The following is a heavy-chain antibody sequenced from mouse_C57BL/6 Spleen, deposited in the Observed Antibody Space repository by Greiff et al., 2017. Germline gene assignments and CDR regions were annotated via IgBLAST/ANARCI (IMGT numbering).Heavy chain of an antibody. D-gene: IGHD1-1*01. CDR3: ARSHYYGSSWGFAY. CDR1: GYTFTGYW. J-gene: IGHJ3*01. Sequence: QVQLQQSGAELMQPGASVKLSCKATGYTFTGYWIEWVKQSPGHGLEWIGEILPGSGSTNYNEKFKGKATSTADTSFNTADMQLSSLTTEDSAIYFCARSHYYGSSWGFAYWGQGTLVTVSA. V-gene: IGHV1-9*01. CDR2: ILPGSGST.